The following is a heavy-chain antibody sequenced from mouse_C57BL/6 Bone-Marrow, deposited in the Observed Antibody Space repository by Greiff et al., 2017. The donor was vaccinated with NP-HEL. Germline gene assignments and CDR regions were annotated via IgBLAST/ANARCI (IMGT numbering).Heavy chain of an antibody. CDR2: IDPSDSYT. V-gene: IGHV1-69*01. J-gene: IGHJ2*01. D-gene: IGHD2-3*01. CDR1: GYTFTSYW. CDR3: AREGWLLLYFDY. Sequence: QVQLQQPGAELVMPGASVKLSCKASGYTFTSYWMHWVKQRPGQGLEWIGEIDPSDSYTNYNQKFKGKSTLTVDKSSSTAYMQLSSLTSEDSAVYNCAREGWLLLYFDYWGQGTTLTVSS.